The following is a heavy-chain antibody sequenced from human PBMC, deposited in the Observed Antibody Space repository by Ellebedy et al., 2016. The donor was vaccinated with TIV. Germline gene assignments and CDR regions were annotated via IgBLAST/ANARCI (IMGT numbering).Heavy chain of an antibody. Sequence: GESLKISCAASGFTFSTYSMNWVRQAPGKGLEWVSYISSSTSTIYYADSVKGRFTISRDNAKNSLYLQMNSLRDEDTAVYYCVRMDSGNYYHYFDYWGQGTLVTVSS. D-gene: IGHD3-10*01. CDR1: GFTFSTYS. CDR3: VRMDSGNYYHYFDY. V-gene: IGHV3-48*02. CDR2: ISSSTSTI. J-gene: IGHJ4*02.